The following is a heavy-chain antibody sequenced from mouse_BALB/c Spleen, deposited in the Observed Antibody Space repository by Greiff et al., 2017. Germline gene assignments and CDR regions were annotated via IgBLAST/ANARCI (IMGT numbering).Heavy chain of an antibody. Sequence: EVMLVESGGGLVQPGGSRKLSCAASGFTFSSFGMHWVRQAPEKGLEWVAYISSGSSTIYYADTVKGRFTISRDNPKNTLFLQMTSLRSEDTAMYYCARYVSSPLGMDYWGQGTSVTVSS. CDR2: ISSGSSTI. J-gene: IGHJ4*01. V-gene: IGHV5-17*02. CDR3: ARYVSSPLGMDY. D-gene: IGHD1-1*01. CDR1: GFTFSSFG.